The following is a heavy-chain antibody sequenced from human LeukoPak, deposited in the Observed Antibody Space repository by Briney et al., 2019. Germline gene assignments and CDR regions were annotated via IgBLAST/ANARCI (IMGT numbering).Heavy chain of an antibody. V-gene: IGHV1-18*01. D-gene: IGHD4-17*01. Sequence: ASMKVSCKASGYSFVLYGISWVRQAPGQGPEWMGWVSTYNGNTKYAQKFQGRVTMTTDTSTSTAYMELRSLRSDDTAVYYCARDEDYGISVNVDYWGQGTLVTVSS. J-gene: IGHJ4*02. CDR1: GYSFVLYG. CDR3: ARDEDYGISVNVDY. CDR2: VSTYNGNT.